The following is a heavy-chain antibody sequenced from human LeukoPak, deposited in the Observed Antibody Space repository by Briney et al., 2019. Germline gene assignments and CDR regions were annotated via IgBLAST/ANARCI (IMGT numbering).Heavy chain of an antibody. D-gene: IGHD2-15*01. CDR3: ARLEGYCSGGSCYSNYYMDV. Sequence: ASVKVSCKASVYTFTGYYMHWVRQAPGQGLEWMGWINPNSGGTNYAQKFQGRVTMTRDTSISTAYMELSRLRSDDTAVYYCARLEGYCSGGSCYSNYYMDVWGKGTTVTVSS. V-gene: IGHV1-2*02. J-gene: IGHJ6*03. CDR2: INPNSGGT. CDR1: VYTFTGYY.